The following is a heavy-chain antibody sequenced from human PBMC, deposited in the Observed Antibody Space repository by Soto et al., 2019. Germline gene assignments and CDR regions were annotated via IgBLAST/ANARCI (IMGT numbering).Heavy chain of an antibody. CDR2: ISGSGDSP. J-gene: IGHJ5*02. V-gene: IGHV3-23*01. D-gene: IGHD6-13*01. CDR3: ARRRSNLKYNWFDP. CDR1: GFTFSNYA. Sequence: LRLSCAASGFTFSNYAMSWVRQPPGKGLEWVSIISGSGDSPYYADSVKGRFTISRDNSRNTLYLQMNSLTAADTAVYYCARRRSNLKYNWFDPWGQGTLVTVSS.